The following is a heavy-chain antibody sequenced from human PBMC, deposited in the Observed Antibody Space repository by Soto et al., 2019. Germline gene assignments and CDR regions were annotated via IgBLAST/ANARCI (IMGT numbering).Heavy chain of an antibody. CDR2: MSKTGET. V-gene: IGHV4-61*01. CDR3: MKAHESGDFLRMYV. J-gene: IGHJ6*02. Sequence: PSETLSLTCTVSGGSVSTGMKYWGWVRQPPGKALEFIGYMSKTGETLLNSSLKSRVTLSMEPSKNQFSLTLSSVTAADTAVYFCMKAHESGDFLRMYVWGRGTTVTVSS. CDR1: GGSVSTGMKY.